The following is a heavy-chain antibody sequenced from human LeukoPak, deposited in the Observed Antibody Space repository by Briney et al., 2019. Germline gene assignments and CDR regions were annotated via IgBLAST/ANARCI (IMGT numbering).Heavy chain of an antibody. D-gene: IGHD6-13*01. J-gene: IGHJ4*02. CDR1: GFTFSSYG. CDR3: ARERGIAAAAAFDY. Sequence: GRSVRLSCAESGFTFSSYGMHWVRQAPGKGLEWVAVIWYDGSNKYYADSVKGRFTISRDNSKNTLYLQMNSLRAEDTAVYYCARERGIAAAAAFDYWGQGTLVTVSS. V-gene: IGHV3-33*01. CDR2: IWYDGSNK.